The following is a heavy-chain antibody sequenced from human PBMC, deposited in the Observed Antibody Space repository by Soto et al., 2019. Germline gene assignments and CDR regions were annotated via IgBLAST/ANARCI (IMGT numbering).Heavy chain of an antibody. D-gene: IGHD5-18*01. Sequence: QVQLVQSGAEVKKPGSSVKVSCKASGGTFSSYAISWVRQAPGQGLEWMGGIIPIFDTAAYAQKFQGRVTITADESTSTAYMELSSLRSEDTAVYYGASHSYGTANYYSGMDVWGPGTTVPVSS. CDR1: GGTFSSYA. J-gene: IGHJ6*02. CDR3: ASHSYGTANYYSGMDV. CDR2: IIPIFDTA. V-gene: IGHV1-69*12.